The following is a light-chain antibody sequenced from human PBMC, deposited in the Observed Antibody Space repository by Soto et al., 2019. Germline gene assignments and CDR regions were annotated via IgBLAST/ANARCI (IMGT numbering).Light chain of an antibody. CDR3: QQYNNWPHT. CDR1: QSVSSD. Sequence: EIVMTQSPATLSVSPGQRATLSCRASQSVSSDLAWYQQKPGQAPMLLIYAASTRATDIPARFSGSGSGTEFTLIISSLQSEDFAVYYCQQYNNWPHTFGQGTNVEIK. CDR2: AAS. J-gene: IGKJ1*01. V-gene: IGKV3-15*01.